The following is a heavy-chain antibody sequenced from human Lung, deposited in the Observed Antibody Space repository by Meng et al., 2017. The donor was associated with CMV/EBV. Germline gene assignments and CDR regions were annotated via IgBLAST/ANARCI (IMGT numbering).Heavy chain of an antibody. CDR3: AKDTGFLEWFGWRNYYYGMAV. V-gene: IGHV3-23*01. D-gene: IGHD3-3*01. CDR2: ISGSGGST. J-gene: IGHJ6*02. Sequence: GGSXRLSCAASGFTFSSYAMSWVRQAPGKGLEWCPAISGSGGSTYYADSVKGRFTISRDNSKNTLYLQMNSLRAEDRAVYYCAKDTGFLEWFGWRNYYYGMAVXGQGXTVTVSS. CDR1: GFTFSSYA.